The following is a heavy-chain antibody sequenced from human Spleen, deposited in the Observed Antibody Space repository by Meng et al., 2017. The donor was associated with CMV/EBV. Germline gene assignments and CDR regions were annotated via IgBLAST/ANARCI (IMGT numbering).Heavy chain of an antibody. CDR3: ARTRGIAVAGSFDY. J-gene: IGHJ4*02. Sequence: QVQLQGSGPGLVKPSETLSLTCTGSGGSISSYYWSWIRQPAGKGLEWIGRIYTSGSTNYNPSLKSRVTMSVDTSKNQFSLKLSSVTAADTAVYYCARTRGIAVAGSFDYWGQGTLVTVSS. D-gene: IGHD6-19*01. V-gene: IGHV4-4*07. CDR2: IYTSGST. CDR1: GGSISSYY.